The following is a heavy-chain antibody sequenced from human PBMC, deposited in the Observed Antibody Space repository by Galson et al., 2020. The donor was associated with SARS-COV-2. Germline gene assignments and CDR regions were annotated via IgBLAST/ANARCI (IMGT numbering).Heavy chain of an antibody. D-gene: IGHD1-7*01. Sequence: SETLSLTCAVSGASISTNYWWSWVRQTPVKGLEWIAEIHHSGRTNYNPSLQSRVTISLDKSKNQFSLKLNSVTAADTAVYYCTRDPRNWNFDRGIDVGGQGTTVTVSS. CDR2: IHHSGRT. CDR3: TRDPRNWNFDRGIDV. V-gene: IGHV4-4*02. J-gene: IGHJ6*02. CDR1: GASISTNYW.